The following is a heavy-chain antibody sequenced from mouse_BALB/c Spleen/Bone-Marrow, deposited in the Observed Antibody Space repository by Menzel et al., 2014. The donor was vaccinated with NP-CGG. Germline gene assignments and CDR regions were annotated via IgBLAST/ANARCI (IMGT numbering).Heavy chain of an antibody. CDR2: INPSTGYT. Sequence: QVQLQQSGAELAKSGASVKVSCKASGYTFTSYWMHWVKQRPGQGLEWIGYINPSTGYTEYNQKFKDKATLTADKSSSTAYMQLSSLTSEDSAVYYCARSRDGYDSFAYWGQGTLVTVSA. D-gene: IGHD2-2*01. V-gene: IGHV1-7*01. CDR1: GYTFTSYW. CDR3: ARSRDGYDSFAY. J-gene: IGHJ3*01.